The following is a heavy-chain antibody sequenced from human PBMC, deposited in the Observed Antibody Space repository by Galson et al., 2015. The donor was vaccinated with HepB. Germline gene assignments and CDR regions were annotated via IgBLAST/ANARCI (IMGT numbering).Heavy chain of an antibody. V-gene: IGHV3-49*04. CDR1: GFTFGDYA. CDR2: IRTETYGGTK. D-gene: IGHD3-10*01. Sequence: SLRLSCASSGFTFGDYAMNWVRQAPGKGLEWVAFIRTETYGGTKEYAAYVKGRFTIFRSESNRIPYLQMNSLKIADTAVYYCTRGLRYYYGSGSDYWGQGTLVTVSS. J-gene: IGHJ4*02. CDR3: TRGLRYYYGSGSDY.